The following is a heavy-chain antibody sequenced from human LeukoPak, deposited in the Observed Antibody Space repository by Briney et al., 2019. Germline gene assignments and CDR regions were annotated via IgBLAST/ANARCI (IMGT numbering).Heavy chain of an antibody. V-gene: IGHV4-61*02. CDR3: ARDRYDSSGYYYAAGDY. CDR1: GGSISSSSYY. CDR2: IYTSGST. D-gene: IGHD3-22*01. J-gene: IGHJ4*02. Sequence: SETLSLTCTVSGGSISSSSYYWGWIRQPAGKGLEWIGRIYTSGSTNYNPSLKSRVTISVDTSKNQFSLKLSSVTAADTAVYYCARDRYDSSGYYYAAGDYWGQGTLVTVSS.